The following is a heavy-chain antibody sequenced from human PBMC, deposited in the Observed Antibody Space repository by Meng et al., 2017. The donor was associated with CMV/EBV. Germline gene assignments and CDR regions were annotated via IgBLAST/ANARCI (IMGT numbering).Heavy chain of an antibody. Sequence: GESLKISCAASGFTFDDYAMHWVRQAPGKGLEWVSLISWDGGSTYYADSVKGRFTISRDNSKNSLYLQMNSLRAEDTALYYCATQQLVHRDYWGQGTLVTVS. J-gene: IGHJ4*02. V-gene: IGHV3-43D*03. D-gene: IGHD6-13*01. CDR1: GFTFDDYA. CDR3: ATQQLVHRDY. CDR2: ISWDGGST.